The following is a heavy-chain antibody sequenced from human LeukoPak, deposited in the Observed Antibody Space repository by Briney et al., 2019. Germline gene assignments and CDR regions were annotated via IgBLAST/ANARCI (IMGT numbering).Heavy chain of an antibody. Sequence: SSETLSLTCTVSGGSISSYYWSWIRQPPGKGLEWIGYIYYSGSTNYNPSLKSRVTISVDTSKNQFSLKLSSETAADTAVYYCARVWFGDYYYYYGMDVWGQGTTVTVSS. D-gene: IGHD3-10*01. CDR3: ARVWFGDYYYYYGMDV. V-gene: IGHV4-59*01. J-gene: IGHJ6*02. CDR2: IYYSGST. CDR1: GGSISSYY.